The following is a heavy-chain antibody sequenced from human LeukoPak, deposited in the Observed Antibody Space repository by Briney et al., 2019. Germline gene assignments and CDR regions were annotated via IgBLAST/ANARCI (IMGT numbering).Heavy chain of an antibody. CDR3: ANGRSVAGADYFDY. J-gene: IGHJ4*02. CDR1: GFTFSTFA. CDR2: ISGSGGST. V-gene: IGHV3-23*01. Sequence: GGSLRLSCAASGFTFSTFAMSWVRQAPGKGLEWVSAISGSGGSTYCADSVKGRFTISRDNSKNTLYLQMNSLRAEDTAVYYCANGRSVAGADYFDYWGQGTLVTVSS. D-gene: IGHD6-19*01.